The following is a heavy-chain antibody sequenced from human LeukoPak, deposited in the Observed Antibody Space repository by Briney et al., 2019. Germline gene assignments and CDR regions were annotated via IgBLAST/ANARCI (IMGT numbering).Heavy chain of an antibody. CDR1: GGSISSYY. J-gene: IGHJ6*02. D-gene: IGHD3-22*01. Sequence: SETLSLTCTVSGGSISSYYWSWVRQPPGKGLEWIGYIYYSGSTNYNPSLKSRVTISVDTSKNQFSLKLSSVTAADTAVYYCARDLYYYDSSGYYALGGMDVWGQGTTVTVSS. CDR2: IYYSGST. V-gene: IGHV4-59*01. CDR3: ARDLYYYDSSGYYALGGMDV.